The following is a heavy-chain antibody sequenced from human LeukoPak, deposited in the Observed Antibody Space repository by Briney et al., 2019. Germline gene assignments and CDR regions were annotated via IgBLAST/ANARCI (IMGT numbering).Heavy chain of an antibody. CDR1: GGSISSYY. V-gene: IGHV4-59*01. D-gene: IGHD6-19*01. CDR2: IYYSGST. J-gene: IGHJ5*02. Sequence: SETLSLTGTVSGGSISSYYWSWIRQPPGKGLEWIGYIYYSGSTNYNPSLKSRVTISVDTSKNQFSLKLSSVTAADTAVYYCASGAVAGTWGQGTLVTVSS. CDR3: ASGAVAGT.